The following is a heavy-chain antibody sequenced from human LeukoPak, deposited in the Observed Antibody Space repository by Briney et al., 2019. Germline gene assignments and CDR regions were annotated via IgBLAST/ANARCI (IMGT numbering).Heavy chain of an antibody. V-gene: IGHV4-34*01. CDR1: GGSFSGYY. Sequence: PSETLSLTCAVYGGSFSGYYWSWIRQPPGKGLGWIGEINHSGSTNYNPSLKSRVTISVDTSKNQFSLKLSSVTAADTAVYYCARRIGMVRGLKKPFDYWGQGTLVTVSS. D-gene: IGHD3-10*01. CDR3: ARRIGMVRGLKKPFDY. CDR2: INHSGST. J-gene: IGHJ4*02.